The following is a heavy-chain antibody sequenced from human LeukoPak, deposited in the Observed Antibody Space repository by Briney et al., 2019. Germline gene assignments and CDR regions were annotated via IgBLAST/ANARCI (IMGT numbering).Heavy chain of an antibody. Sequence: GASVKVSCKASGYTFSNYCMHWVRQAPGQGLEWVGIINPSLHIPIYAQTFQGRVTMTTDMSTSTFYMELSNLVSEDTAVYYCAKDPRDISTGNYDEFDIWGQGTMVTVSS. V-gene: IGHV1-46*01. CDR1: GYTFSNYC. CDR2: INPSLHIP. D-gene: IGHD3-9*01. J-gene: IGHJ3*02. CDR3: AKDPRDISTGNYDEFDI.